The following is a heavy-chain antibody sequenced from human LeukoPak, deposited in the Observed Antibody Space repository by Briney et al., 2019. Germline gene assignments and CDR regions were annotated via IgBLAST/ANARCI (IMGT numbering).Heavy chain of an antibody. CDR3: ARDGRDWFDP. CDR2: IDTAGDT. CDR1: GFTFSSYG. D-gene: IGHD2-15*01. Sequence: GGSLRLSCAASGFTFSSYGMHWVRQAAGKGLEWVSAIDTAGDTYYPGSVKGRFTISRENAKNSLYLQMNSLRAEDTAVYYCARDGRDWFDPWGQGTLVTASS. V-gene: IGHV3-13*01. J-gene: IGHJ5*02.